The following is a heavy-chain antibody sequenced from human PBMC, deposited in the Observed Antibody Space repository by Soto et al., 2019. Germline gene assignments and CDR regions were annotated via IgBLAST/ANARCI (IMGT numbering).Heavy chain of an antibody. CDR2: ISYDGGNK. J-gene: IGHJ6*02. V-gene: IGHV3-30*18. D-gene: IGHD3-3*01. Sequence: LRLSCAASGFTFSSYGMHWVRQAPGKGLEWVAVISYDGGNKYYADSVKGRFTISRDNSKKKMYLQMNSPRAEGKAVYYCAKDLGYDXWSGPEAILPGYYGMDVWGQGTTVTVSS. CDR3: AKDLGYDXWSGPEAILPGYYGMDV. CDR1: GFTFSSYG.